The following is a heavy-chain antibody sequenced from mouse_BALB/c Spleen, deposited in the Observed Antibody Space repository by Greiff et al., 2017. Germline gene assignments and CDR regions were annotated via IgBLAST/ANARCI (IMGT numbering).Heavy chain of an antibody. CDR1: GYTFTSYW. CDR2: INPSTGYT. D-gene: IGHD1-1*01. Sequence: QVQLQQSGAELAKPGASVKMSCKASGYTFTSYWMHWVKQRPGQGLEWIGYINPSTGYTEYNQKFKDKATLTADKSSSTAYMQLSSLTSEDSAVYYCARSSYRAYWGQGTLVTVSA. J-gene: IGHJ3*01. V-gene: IGHV1-7*01. CDR3: ARSSYRAY.